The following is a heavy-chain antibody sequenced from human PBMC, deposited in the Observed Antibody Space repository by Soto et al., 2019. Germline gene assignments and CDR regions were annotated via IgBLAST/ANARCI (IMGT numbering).Heavy chain of an antibody. V-gene: IGHV4-39*01. Sequence: QLQLQESGPGLVKPSETLSLTCTVSGGSISSRSYYWGWIRQPPGKGLECIGSIYYSGSTYYNPSLKSRXXIXVXXSKNQFSLKLSSVTAADTAVYYCARLYSSGWELDYWGQGTLVTVSS. J-gene: IGHJ4*02. CDR1: GGSISSRSYY. CDR3: ARLYSSGWELDY. CDR2: IYYSGST. D-gene: IGHD6-19*01.